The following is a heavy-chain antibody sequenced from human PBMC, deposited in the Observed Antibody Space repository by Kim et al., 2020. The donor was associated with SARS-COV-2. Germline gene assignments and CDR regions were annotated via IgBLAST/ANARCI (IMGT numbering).Heavy chain of an antibody. D-gene: IGHD6-19*01. V-gene: IGHV3-48*02. J-gene: IGHJ4*02. CDR3: ARCREESSACYIDY. Sequence: AEAGKGRLTISRNNAQNSVYLQVHSLRDENTAVYYCARCREESSACYIDYWGQGTLVTVSS.